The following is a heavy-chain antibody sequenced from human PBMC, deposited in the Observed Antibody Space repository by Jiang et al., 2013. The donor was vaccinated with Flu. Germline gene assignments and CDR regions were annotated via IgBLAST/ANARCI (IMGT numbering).Heavy chain of an antibody. CDR1: GGSFSGYY. CDR3: ARLPRGGYCSGGSCYPTVYYFDY. J-gene: IGHJ4*02. Sequence: LLKPSETLSLTCAVYGGSFSGYYWSWIRQPPGKGLEWIGEINHSGSTNYNPSLKSRVTISVDTSKNQFSLKLSSVTAADTAVYYCARLPRGGYCSGGSCYPTVYYFDYWGQGTLVTVSS. V-gene: IGHV4-34*01. D-gene: IGHD2-15*01. CDR2: INHSGST.